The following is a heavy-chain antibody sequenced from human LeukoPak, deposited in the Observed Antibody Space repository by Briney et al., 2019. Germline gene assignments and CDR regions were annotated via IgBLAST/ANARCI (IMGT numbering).Heavy chain of an antibody. V-gene: IGHV4-59*12. Sequence: SETLSLTCTVSGGSISSYYWSWIRQPPGKGLEWIGYIYYSGSTNYNPSLKSRVTISVDTSKNQFSLKLSSVTAADTAVYYCAFGYYDYVWGSYRPVYFDYWGQGTLVTVSS. CDR2: IYYSGST. J-gene: IGHJ4*02. D-gene: IGHD3-16*02. CDR1: GGSISSYY. CDR3: AFGYYDYVWGSYRPVYFDY.